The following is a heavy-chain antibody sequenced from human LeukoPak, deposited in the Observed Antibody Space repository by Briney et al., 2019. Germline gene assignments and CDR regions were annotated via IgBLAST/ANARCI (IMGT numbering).Heavy chain of an antibody. CDR1: GDSISSYY. J-gene: IGHJ4*02. V-gene: IGHV4-59*01. CDR2: IFYSGST. CDR3: AGRSARYFDH. D-gene: IGHD1-26*01. Sequence: SETLSLTCTVSGDSISSYYLSWIRQPPGEGLQWIGYIFYSGSTNYNASLRSRVAISVDTSKNQFSLRLTSVTAADTAVYYCAGRSARYFDHWGQGALVTVSS.